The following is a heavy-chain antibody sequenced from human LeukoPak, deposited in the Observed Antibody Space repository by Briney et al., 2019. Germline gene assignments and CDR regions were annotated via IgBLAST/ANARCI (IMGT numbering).Heavy chain of an antibody. V-gene: IGHV3-11*01. CDR2: ISSSGSTI. CDR3: ARVGSYDSSGYYSRGWFDP. J-gene: IGHJ5*02. CDR1: GFTFSDYY. D-gene: IGHD3-22*01. Sequence: PGGSLRLSCAASGFTFSDYYMSWIRQAPGKGLEWVSYISSSGSTIYYADSVKGRFTISRDNAKNSLYLQMNSLRAEDTAVYYCARVGSYDSSGYYSRGWFDPWGQGTLVTVSS.